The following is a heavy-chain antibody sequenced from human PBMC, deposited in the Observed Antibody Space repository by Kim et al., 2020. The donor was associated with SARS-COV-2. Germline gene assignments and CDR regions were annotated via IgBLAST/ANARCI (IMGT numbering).Heavy chain of an antibody. CDR2: IWTDGSNK. Sequence: GGSLRLSCAASGFTFSSYGMHWVRQAPGKGLEWVAAIWTDGSNKYYADSVKGRFTISRDNSKNTLYLQMNSLRAEDTAVYYCAEDNHHMTGSGFSYWGQG. V-gene: IGHV3-33*06. CDR1: GFTFSSYG. J-gene: IGHJ4*02. D-gene: IGHD6-19*01. CDR3: AEDNHHMTGSGFSY.